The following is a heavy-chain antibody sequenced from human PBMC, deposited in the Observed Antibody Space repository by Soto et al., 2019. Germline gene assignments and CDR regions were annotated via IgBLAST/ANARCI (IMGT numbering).Heavy chain of an antibody. CDR3: ARGRGWLHDY. CDR1: GFSLSDYW. Sequence: EVQLVESGGGLVQPGGSLRLSCAASGFSLSDYWMNWVRQAPGKGLEWVAIIKQDGSDRYYVDSVKGRFTISRDNAKNSLYLQMSSLRVEDTPLYYCARGRGWLHDYWGQGTLVTVSS. J-gene: IGHJ4*02. V-gene: IGHV3-7*01. D-gene: IGHD6-19*01. CDR2: IKQDGSDR.